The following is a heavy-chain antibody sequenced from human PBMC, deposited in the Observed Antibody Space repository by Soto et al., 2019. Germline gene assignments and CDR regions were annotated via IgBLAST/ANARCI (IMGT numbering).Heavy chain of an antibody. CDR1: GLNFSSYA. D-gene: IGHD2-15*01. CDR3: AKDALGNCSGGSCSKYNWFDP. CDR2: ISGSGGST. J-gene: IGHJ5*02. V-gene: IGHV3-23*01. Sequence: PGGSLTLSCAASGLNFSSYAMSWDRQDQGKGLEWVSAISGSGGSTYYADSVKGRFTISRDNSKNTLYLQMNSLRAEDTAVYYCAKDALGNCSGGSCSKYNWFDPWGQGTLVTVSS.